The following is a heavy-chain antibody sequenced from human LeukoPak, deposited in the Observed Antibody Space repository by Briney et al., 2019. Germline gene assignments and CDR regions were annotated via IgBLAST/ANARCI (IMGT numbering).Heavy chain of an antibody. Sequence: GGSLRLSCAASGFTFSAYGMHWVGQAPGKGLEWGAVIWGDGGKSYNSDSVKGRFTISRDNSKNTLYLQMNSLRADDTAVYYCATDSIGPATDFDYWGQGTLVTVSS. CDR2: IWGDGGKS. J-gene: IGHJ4*02. CDR1: GFTFSAYG. D-gene: IGHD2-2*01. V-gene: IGHV3-33*01. CDR3: ATDSIGPATDFDY.